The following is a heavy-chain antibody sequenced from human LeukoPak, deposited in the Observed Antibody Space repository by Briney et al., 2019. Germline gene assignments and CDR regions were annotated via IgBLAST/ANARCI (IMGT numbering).Heavy chain of an antibody. Sequence: RASVKVSCKASGYTFTSYGISWVRQAPGQGLEWMGWISAYNGNTNYAQNLQGRVTMSTDTSTSTAYMELSSLRSEDTAVYYCATRLSGWVGFDWGQGTLVTVSS. CDR3: ATRLSGWVGFD. CDR1: GYTFTSYG. V-gene: IGHV1-18*01. CDR2: ISAYNGNT. D-gene: IGHD6-19*01. J-gene: IGHJ4*02.